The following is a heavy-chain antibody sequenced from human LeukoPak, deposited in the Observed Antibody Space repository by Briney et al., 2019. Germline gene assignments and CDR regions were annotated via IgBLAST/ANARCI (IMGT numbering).Heavy chain of an antibody. Sequence: SETLSLTCSVSGVSISSSIYYWGWLRQPPGKGLEWIGSIYYSGSTYYNPSLKSRVTISVDTSKNQFSLKLRSVTAADTAVYYCARRLGGSGSYYYWGQGTLVTVSS. CDR2: IYYSGST. CDR3: ARRLGGSGSYYY. J-gene: IGHJ4*02. CDR1: GVSISSSIYY. D-gene: IGHD3-10*01. V-gene: IGHV4-39*01.